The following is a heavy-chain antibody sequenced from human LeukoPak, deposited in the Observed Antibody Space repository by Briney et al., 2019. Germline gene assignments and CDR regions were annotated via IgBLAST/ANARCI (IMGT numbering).Heavy chain of an antibody. CDR2: IHHSGNT. V-gene: IGHV4-38-2*02. CDR3: GRVTYGDDLLYNYFDY. CDR1: GYSTRSIYY. J-gene: IGHJ4*02. D-gene: IGHD4-17*01. Sequence: SETLSLTCSVSGYSTRSIYYWGWIRQSPGLGLEWIGNIHHSGNTYYRPSLKSRVSISIDASKNQFSLQLKSVTAADTAIYYCGRVTYGDDLLYNYFDYWGQGALVTVSS.